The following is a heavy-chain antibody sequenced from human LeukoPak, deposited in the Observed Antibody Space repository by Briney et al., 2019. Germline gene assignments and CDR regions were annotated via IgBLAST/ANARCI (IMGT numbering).Heavy chain of an antibody. D-gene: IGHD2-15*01. V-gene: IGHV3-23*01. CDR1: GFTFSSSD. CDR3: AKDLIVVVVAARSDAFDI. J-gene: IGHJ3*02. Sequence: GGSLRLSCTASGFTFSSSDIHWVRQAPGKGLEWVSAISGSGGSTYYADSVKGRFTISRDNSKNTLYLQMNSLRAEDTAVYYCAKDLIVVVVAARSDAFDIWGQGTMVTVSS. CDR2: ISGSGGST.